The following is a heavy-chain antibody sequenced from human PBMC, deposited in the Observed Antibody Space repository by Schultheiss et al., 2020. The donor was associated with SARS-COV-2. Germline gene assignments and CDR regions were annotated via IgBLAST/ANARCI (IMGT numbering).Heavy chain of an antibody. CDR3: VRCRQAVANWYYYGMDV. Sequence: GESLKISCAASGFTFSSYSMNWVRQAPGKGLEWVSSISSSSSYIYYADSVKGRFTISRDNAKNSLYLQMNSLRAEDTAVYYCVRCRQAVANWYYYGMDVWGQGTTVTVSS. V-gene: IGHV3-21*04. CDR1: GFTFSSYS. J-gene: IGHJ6*02. D-gene: IGHD6-19*01. CDR2: ISSSSSYI.